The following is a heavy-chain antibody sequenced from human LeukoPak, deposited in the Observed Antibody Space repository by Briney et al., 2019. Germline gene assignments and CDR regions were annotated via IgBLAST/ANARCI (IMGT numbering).Heavy chain of an antibody. D-gene: IGHD2-2*01. CDR3: ARDLTKYCSSTSCYFYGMDV. CDR2: IIPIFGTA. Sequence: GASVKVSCKASGGTFISYAIGWVRQAPGQGLEWMGGIIPIFGTANYAQKFQGRVTITADESTSTAYMELSSLRSEDTAVYYCARDLTKYCSSTSCYFYGMDVWGQGTTVTVSS. J-gene: IGHJ6*02. CDR1: GGTFISYA. V-gene: IGHV1-69*13.